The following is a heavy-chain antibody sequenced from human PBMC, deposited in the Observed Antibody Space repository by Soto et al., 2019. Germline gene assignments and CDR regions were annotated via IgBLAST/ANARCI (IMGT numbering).Heavy chain of an antibody. CDR2: ISGSGGST. J-gene: IGHJ4*02. CDR1: GFTFSSYA. V-gene: IGHV3-23*01. Sequence: EVQLLESGGGLVQPGGSLRLSCAASGFTFSSYAMSWVRQAPGKGQEWVSAISGSGGSTYYADSVKGRFTISRDNSKNTLYLQMNSPRAGDTAVYYCAKEPGKAAAGKGGRFDCWGQGSLVTVSS. D-gene: IGHD6-13*01. CDR3: AKEPGKAAAGKGGRFDC.